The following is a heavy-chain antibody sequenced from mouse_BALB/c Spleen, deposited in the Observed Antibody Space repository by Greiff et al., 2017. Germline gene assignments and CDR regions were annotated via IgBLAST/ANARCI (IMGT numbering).Heavy chain of an antibody. D-gene: IGHD3-3*01. CDR1: GYTFTDYA. CDR2: ISTYYGDA. J-gene: IGHJ2*01. CDR3: GRTGDGGGNFDY. V-gene: IGHV1S137*01. Sequence: QVQLQQSGAELVRPGVSVKISCKGSGYTFTDYAMHWVKQSHAKSLEWIGVISTYYGDASYNQKFKGKATMTVDKSSSTAYMELARLTSEDYAIFYCGRTGDGGGNFDYWGQGTTLTVSS.